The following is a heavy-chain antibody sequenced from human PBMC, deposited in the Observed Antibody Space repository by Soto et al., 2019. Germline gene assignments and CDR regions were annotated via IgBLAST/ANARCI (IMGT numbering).Heavy chain of an antibody. V-gene: IGHV4-39*01. D-gene: IGHD6-19*01. J-gene: IGHJ4*02. CDR2: IYYSGNT. CDR1: GGSISSSSYY. Sequence: SETLSLTCTVSGGSISSSSYYWGWIRQPPGKGLEWIGSIYYSGNTYYNPSLKSRVTISVDTSKNQFSLKLSSVTAADTAVYYCARPRQSYSSGWYYFDYWGQGTLVTVSS. CDR3: ARPRQSYSSGWYYFDY.